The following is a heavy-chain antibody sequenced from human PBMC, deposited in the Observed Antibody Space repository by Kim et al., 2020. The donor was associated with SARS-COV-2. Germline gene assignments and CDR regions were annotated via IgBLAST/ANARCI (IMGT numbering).Heavy chain of an antibody. CDR1: GGSFSGYY. CDR2: INHSGST. V-gene: IGHV4-34*01. CDR3: ARVYFYGGHYFDY. Sequence: SETLSLTCAVYGGSFSGYYWSWIRQPPGKGLEWIGEINHSGSTNYNPSLKSRVTISVDTSKNQFSLKLSSVTAADTAVYYCARVYFYGGHYFDYWGQGTLVTVSS. D-gene: IGHD4-17*01. J-gene: IGHJ4*02.